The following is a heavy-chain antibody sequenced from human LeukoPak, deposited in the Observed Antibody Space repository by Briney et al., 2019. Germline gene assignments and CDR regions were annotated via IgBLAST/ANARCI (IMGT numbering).Heavy chain of an antibody. J-gene: IGHJ4*02. Sequence: GGSLRLFCVASGFDISYNYVGWVRQAPGKGLEWVSVIHAGGTTHYADSVKGRFTISKDNSNNTVYLQMNSVRVEDTAVYYCARVWFGYFFQWGQGALVTVSS. V-gene: IGHV3-53*01. CDR1: GFDISYNY. CDR2: IHAGGTT. CDR3: ARVWFGYFFQ. D-gene: IGHD3-10*01.